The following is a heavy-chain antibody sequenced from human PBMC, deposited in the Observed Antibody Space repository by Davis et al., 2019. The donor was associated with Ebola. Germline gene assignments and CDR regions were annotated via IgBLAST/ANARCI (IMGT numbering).Heavy chain of an antibody. CDR2: IYYSGST. D-gene: IGHD4-17*01. Sequence: SETLSLTCTVSGDSISGYYWGWIRQPPGKGLEWIGSIYYSGSTYYNPSLKSRVTISVDTSKNQFSLKLSSVTAADTAVYYCARGRGGDYVNGFDYWGQGTLVTVSS. CDR1: GDSISGYY. CDR3: ARGRGGDYVNGFDY. J-gene: IGHJ4*02. V-gene: IGHV4-39*01.